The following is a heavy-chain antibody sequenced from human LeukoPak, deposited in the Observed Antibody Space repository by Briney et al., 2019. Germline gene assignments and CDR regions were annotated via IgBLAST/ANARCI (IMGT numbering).Heavy chain of an antibody. CDR1: GYTFTSYY. Sequence: ASVKVSCKASGYTFTSYYMHWVRQAPGQGLEWMGIINPSGGSTSYAQKFQGRVTMTRDTSTSTVYMELSSLRSEDTAVYYCTLCSSTSCYLGLEYFQHWGQGTLVTVSS. D-gene: IGHD2-2*01. CDR2: INPSGGST. J-gene: IGHJ1*01. V-gene: IGHV1-46*01. CDR3: TLCSSTSCYLGLEYFQH.